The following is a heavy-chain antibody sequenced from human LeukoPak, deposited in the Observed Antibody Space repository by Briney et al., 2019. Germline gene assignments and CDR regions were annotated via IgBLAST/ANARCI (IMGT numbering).Heavy chain of an antibody. D-gene: IGHD3-9*01. CDR3: ARGGYDILTGYYAFDI. J-gene: IGHJ3*02. V-gene: IGHV4-59*01. CDR1: GGSISSYY. Sequence: PSETLSLTCTVSGGSISSYYWSWIRQPPGKGLEWIGYIYYSGSTNYNPSLKSRVTISVDTSKNQFSLKLSSVTAADTAVYYCARGGYDILTGYYAFDIWGQGTMVTVSS. CDR2: IYYSGST.